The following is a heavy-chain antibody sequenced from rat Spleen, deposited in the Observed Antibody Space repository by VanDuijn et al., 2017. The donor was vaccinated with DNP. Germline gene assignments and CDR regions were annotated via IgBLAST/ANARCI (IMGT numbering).Heavy chain of an antibody. CDR3: TREGYNSGYGY. Sequence: QVQLKESGPGVVQPSQTLSLTCTVSGFSLTDYSVHWVRQPPGKVLEWIATISSGGSTYYNSALKSRLSISRDTSKSQVFLKMNSLQTEDTAIYYCTREGYNSGYGYWGQGVMVTVSS. V-gene: IGHV2-19*01. CDR2: ISSGGST. D-gene: IGHD4-3*01. J-gene: IGHJ2*01. CDR1: GFSLTDYS.